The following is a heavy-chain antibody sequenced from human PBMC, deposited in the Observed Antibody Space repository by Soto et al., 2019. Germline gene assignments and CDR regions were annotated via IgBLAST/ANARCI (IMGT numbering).Heavy chain of an antibody. J-gene: IGHJ4*02. V-gene: IGHV3-23*01. D-gene: IGHD3-10*01. CDR2: ISGSGDST. CDR3: AKRASGSYFDY. CDR1: GFTFSSYA. Sequence: EVQLLESGGGLVQPGGSLRLSCAASGFTFSSYAMNCVRQAPGKGLEWVSVISGSGDSTYYADSVKGRFTISRDNSKNTLYLQMNSLRAEDTAVYYCAKRASGSYFDYWGQGTLVTVSS.